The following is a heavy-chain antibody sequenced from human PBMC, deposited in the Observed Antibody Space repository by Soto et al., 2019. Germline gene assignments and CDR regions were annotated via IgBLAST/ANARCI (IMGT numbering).Heavy chain of an antibody. J-gene: IGHJ5*02. CDR1: GYTFTSYA. CDR2: INAGYGTA. CDR3: ASDLYYYDSSGPLGNWFDP. V-gene: IGHV1-3*01. D-gene: IGHD3-22*01. Sequence: ASVKVSCKASGYTFTSYAMHWVRQAPGQRLEWMGWINAGYGTANYSQKFQGRVTITADESTSTAYMELSSLRSEDTAVYYCASDLYYYDSSGPLGNWFDPWGQGTLVTVSS.